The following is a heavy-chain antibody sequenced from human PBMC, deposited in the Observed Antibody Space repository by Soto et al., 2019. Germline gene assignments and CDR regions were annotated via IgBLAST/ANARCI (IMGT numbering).Heavy chain of an antibody. V-gene: IGHV3-23*01. Sequence: PWGSPRLSCAASGFTFSTYAMSWVRQAPGKGLEWVSAVSGRGDALYYVDSVKGRFTISRDTSKNTLYLQMNNLRAEDTSLYYCGLSYRTSWHDYCDPWGQGTLVTVSS. J-gene: IGHJ5*01. CDR2: VSGRGDAL. CDR3: GLSYRTSWHDYCDP. D-gene: IGHD1-1*01. CDR1: GFTFSTYA.